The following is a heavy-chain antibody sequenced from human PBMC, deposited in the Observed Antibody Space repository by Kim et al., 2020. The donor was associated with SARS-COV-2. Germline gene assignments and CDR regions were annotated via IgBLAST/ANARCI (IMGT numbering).Heavy chain of an antibody. CDR3: ARAPPRPMFYFDY. CDR1: GGSISSYY. Sequence: SETLSLTCTVSGGSISSYYWSWIRQPPGKGLEWIGYIYYSGSTNYNPSLKSRVTISVDTSKNQFSLKLSSVTAADTAVYYCARAPPRPMFYFDYWGQGTLVTVSS. D-gene: IGHD3-10*02. J-gene: IGHJ4*02. CDR2: IYYSGST. V-gene: IGHV4-59*13.